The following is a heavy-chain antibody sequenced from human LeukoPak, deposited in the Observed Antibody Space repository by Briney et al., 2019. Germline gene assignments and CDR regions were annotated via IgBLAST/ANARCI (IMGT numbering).Heavy chain of an antibody. CDR2: INHSGST. D-gene: IGHD6-19*01. CDR3: ARDGVGVAGQFDY. V-gene: IGHV4-34*01. Sequence: PSETLSLSCAVYDGSFSGYYWSWIRQPPGKGLEWIGEINHSGSTNYNPSLKSRVTISVDTSKNQFSLKLSSVTAADTAVYYCARDGVGVAGQFDYWGQGTLVTVSS. CDR1: DGSFSGYY. J-gene: IGHJ4*02.